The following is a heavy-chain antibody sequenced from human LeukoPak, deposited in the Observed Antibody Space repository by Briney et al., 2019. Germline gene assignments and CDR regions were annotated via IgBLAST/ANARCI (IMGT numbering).Heavy chain of an antibody. V-gene: IGHV4-59*01. CDR2: IYYGGST. Sequence: PSETLSLTCTVSGGSISSYYWSWIRQPPGKGLEWIGYIYYGGSTNYNPSLKSRVTISVDTSKNQFSLKLSSVTAADTAVYYCARESLAWSSGWAYYYYYGMDVWAQGTTVTVSS. CDR1: GGSISSYY. CDR3: ARESLAWSSGWAYYYYYGMDV. D-gene: IGHD6-19*01. J-gene: IGHJ6*02.